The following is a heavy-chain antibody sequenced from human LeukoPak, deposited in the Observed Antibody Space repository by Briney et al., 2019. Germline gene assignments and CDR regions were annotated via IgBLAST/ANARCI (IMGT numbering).Heavy chain of an antibody. Sequence: GGSLRLSCAASGFRFDDYGMSWVRHVPGKGLEWVSGTNWDGASTGYADSVKGRFTISRDNVKNFLYLQMNSMRVEDTALYFCGRVYCSTTSCYDYYDYYMDVWGKGTTVTVSS. CDR1: GFRFDDYG. CDR2: TNWDGAST. V-gene: IGHV3-20*04. J-gene: IGHJ6*03. CDR3: GRVYCSTTSCYDYYDYYMDV. D-gene: IGHD2-2*01.